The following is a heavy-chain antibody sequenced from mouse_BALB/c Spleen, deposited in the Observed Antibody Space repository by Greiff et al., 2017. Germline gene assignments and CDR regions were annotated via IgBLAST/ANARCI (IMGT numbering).Heavy chain of an antibody. V-gene: IGHV2-9*02. J-gene: IGHJ4*01. CDR2: IWAGGST. CDR3: ARDPYYYGSSAMDY. Sequence: VMLVESGPGLVAPSQSLSITCTVSGFSLTSYGVHWVRQPPGKGLEWLGVIWAGGSTNYNSALMSRLSISKDNSKSQVFLKMNSLQTDDTAMYYCARDPYYYGSSAMDYWGQGTSVTVSS. CDR1: GFSLTSYG. D-gene: IGHD1-1*01.